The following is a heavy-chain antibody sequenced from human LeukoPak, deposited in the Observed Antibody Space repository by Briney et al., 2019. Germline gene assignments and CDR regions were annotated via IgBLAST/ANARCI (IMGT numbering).Heavy chain of an antibody. CDR2: INQDGSEN. CDR3: TKGRINHY. V-gene: IGHV3-7*01. CDR1: GFTFSDFW. Sequence: GGSLRLSCAASGFTFSDFWMGWVRQAPGKGLEWVANINQDGSENYYVDSVKGRFTISRDNAKNSLYLQMNSLRAEDTAVYYCTKGRINHYWGQGTLVTVST. J-gene: IGHJ4*02. D-gene: IGHD3-10*01.